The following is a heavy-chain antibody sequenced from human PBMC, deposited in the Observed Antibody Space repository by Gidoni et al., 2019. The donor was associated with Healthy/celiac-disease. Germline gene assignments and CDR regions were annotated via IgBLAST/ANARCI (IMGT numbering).Heavy chain of an antibody. V-gene: IGHV3-74*01. Sequence: EVQLVESGGGLVQPGGSLSLSCAASGFTFSSYWMHWVSQAPGKGLVWVSRINSEGSSTSYADSVKGRFTISRDNAKNTLYLQMNSLRAEDTAVYYCAREEGERYFDWLESRWDNWFDPWGQGTLVTVSS. CDR3: AREEGERYFDWLESRWDNWFDP. D-gene: IGHD3-9*01. CDR2: INSEGSST. CDR1: GFTFSSYW. J-gene: IGHJ5*02.